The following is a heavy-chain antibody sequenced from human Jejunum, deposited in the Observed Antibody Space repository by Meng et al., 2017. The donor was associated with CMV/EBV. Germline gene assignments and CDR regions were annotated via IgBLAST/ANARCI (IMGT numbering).Heavy chain of an antibody. J-gene: IGHJ4*02. CDR3: TTEYD. CDR1: GFTFINAW. Sequence: LRLSCAASGFTFINAWMRWVRQAPGRGLEWVGRIRSNADGGTADYVAPVTGRFTVSRDDSKNTLYLQMNSLKTEDTAVYYCTTEYDWGQGTLVTVSS. V-gene: IGHV3-15*01. CDR2: IRSNADGGTA.